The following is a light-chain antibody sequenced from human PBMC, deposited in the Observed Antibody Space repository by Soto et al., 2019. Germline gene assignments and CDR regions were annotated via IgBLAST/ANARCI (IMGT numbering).Light chain of an antibody. V-gene: IGKV3-20*01. J-gene: IGKJ1*01. Sequence: EIVMTQSPATLSVSPGERATLSCRASQSVSASYLAWYQQKPGQAPRLLIYDASNRATGIPDRFSGSGSGTDFTLTISRLEPEDFAVYYCQQYGSSGTFGQGTKVDIK. CDR2: DAS. CDR3: QQYGSSGT. CDR1: QSVSASY.